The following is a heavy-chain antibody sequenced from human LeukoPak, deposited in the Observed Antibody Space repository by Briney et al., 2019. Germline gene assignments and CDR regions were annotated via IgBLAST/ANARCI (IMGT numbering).Heavy chain of an antibody. CDR1: GFTFGSYA. D-gene: IGHD2/OR15-2a*01. CDR2: ISINGDNT. Sequence: PGGSLRLSCSASGFTFGSYAMHWVRQAPGKGLEYVSTISINGDNTYYADSVKGRFTISRDNSKNTLYLQMSSLRAEDTAVYYCAKDQEYSYDYWGQGTQVTVSS. V-gene: IGHV3-64D*06. CDR3: AKDQEYSYDY. J-gene: IGHJ4*02.